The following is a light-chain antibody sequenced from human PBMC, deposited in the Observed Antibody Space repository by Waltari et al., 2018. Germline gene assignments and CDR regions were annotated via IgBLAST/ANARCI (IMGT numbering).Light chain of an antibody. Sequence: DIQMTQSPSSLSASVGDRVTITCRASQSISSYLNWYQQKPGKAPNLLIYAASSLPSGVPSRFSGSGSGTDFTLTISSLQPEDFATYYCQQSYSTPLTFGGGTKVEIK. CDR3: QQSYSTPLT. J-gene: IGKJ4*01. CDR2: AAS. CDR1: QSISSY. V-gene: IGKV1-39*01.